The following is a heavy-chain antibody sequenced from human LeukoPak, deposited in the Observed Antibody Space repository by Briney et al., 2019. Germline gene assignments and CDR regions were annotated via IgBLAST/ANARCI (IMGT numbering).Heavy chain of an antibody. CDR3: AKTPVATIRYFDY. CDR2: ISYGGIDK. Sequence: SGGSLRLSCAASGFNFSSYAMHWVRQAPGEGLEWVGLISYGGIDKSYADSVKGRFTISRDNSKNTLYLQMNSLRAEDTAVYYCAKTPVATIRYFDYWGQGTMVTVSS. V-gene: IGHV3-30*04. CDR1: GFNFSSYA. D-gene: IGHD5-12*01. J-gene: IGHJ4*02.